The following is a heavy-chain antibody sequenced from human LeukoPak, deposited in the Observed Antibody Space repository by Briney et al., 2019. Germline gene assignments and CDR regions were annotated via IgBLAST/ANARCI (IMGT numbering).Heavy chain of an antibody. CDR2: ISGSGGST. D-gene: IGHD3-10*01. CDR1: GFTFSSYG. CDR3: AKHYGSGSYLYYFDY. Sequence: GGTLRLSCAASGFTFSSYGMSWVRQAPGKGLEWVSAISGSGGSTYYADSVKGRFTISRDNSKNTLYLQMNSLRAEDTAVYYCAKHYGSGSYLYYFDYWGQGTLVTVSS. J-gene: IGHJ4*02. V-gene: IGHV3-23*01.